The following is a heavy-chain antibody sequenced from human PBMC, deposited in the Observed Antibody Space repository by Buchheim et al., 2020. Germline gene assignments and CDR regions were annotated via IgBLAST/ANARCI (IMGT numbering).Heavy chain of an antibody. Sequence: QLQLQESGPGLVKPSETLSLTCSVSGDSISSRTFYWVWVRQPPGKGLEWIGSIYYSGTTYYNPSLKSRVTISVDTSKNQFSLKLSSVTAADTAVYYCATSDRWFDPWGQGTL. CDR3: ATSDRWFDP. J-gene: IGHJ5*02. CDR2: IYYSGTT. V-gene: IGHV4-39*01. D-gene: IGHD3-16*02. CDR1: GDSISSRTFY.